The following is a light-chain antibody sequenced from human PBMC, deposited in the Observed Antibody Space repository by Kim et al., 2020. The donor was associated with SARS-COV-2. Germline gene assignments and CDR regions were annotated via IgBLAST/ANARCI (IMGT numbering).Light chain of an antibody. Sequence: EIVLTQSPVTLSLSPGERATLSCRASHSVGTKLVWYQQKPGQAPRLLIYDTSNRATGIPGRFSGSGSGTDFTLTISSLEPEDFAVYYCQQRSDWTALTFGGGTKVDIK. CDR1: HSVGTK. J-gene: IGKJ4*01. V-gene: IGKV3-11*01. CDR3: QQRSDWTALT. CDR2: DTS.